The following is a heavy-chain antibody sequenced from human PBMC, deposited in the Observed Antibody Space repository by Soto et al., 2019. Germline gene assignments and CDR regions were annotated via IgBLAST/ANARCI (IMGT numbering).Heavy chain of an antibody. CDR2: IKSKTDGGTT. CDR1: GFTFSNAW. D-gene: IGHD3-3*01. CDR3: TTDGPPPYESAPVAFDI. J-gene: IGHJ3*02. Sequence: GGSLRLSCAASGFTFSNAWMSWVRQAPGKGLEWVGHIKSKTDGGTTDYAAPVKGRFTISRDDSKNTLYLQMNSLKTEDTAVYYCTTDGPPPYESAPVAFDIWGQGTMVTVSS. V-gene: IGHV3-15*01.